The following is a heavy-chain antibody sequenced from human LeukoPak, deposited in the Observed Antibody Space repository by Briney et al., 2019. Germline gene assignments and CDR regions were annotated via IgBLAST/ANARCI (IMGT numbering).Heavy chain of an antibody. CDR2: IKQDGSEK. J-gene: IGHJ4*02. CDR1: GFTFSSYW. CDR3: ARHYFDY. V-gene: IGHV3-7*01. Sequence: GGSPRLSCVASGFTFSSYWMSWVRQAPGKGLEWVANIKQDGSEKNYVDSVKGRFTISRDNAKNSLFLQMNSLRAEDTAVYYCARHYFDYWGQGTMVTVSS.